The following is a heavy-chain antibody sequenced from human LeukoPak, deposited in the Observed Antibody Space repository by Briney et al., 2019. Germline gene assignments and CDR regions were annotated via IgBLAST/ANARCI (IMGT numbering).Heavy chain of an antibody. D-gene: IGHD3-22*01. CDR3: ARRRYYDGSGYLE. CDR2: IYYSGRT. CDR1: GYSISSCYY. Sequence: SETLSLTCAVSGYSISSCYYWGWIRQPPGKGLEWIGTIYYSGRTYYSPSLKSRVTLSVDTSSNQFSLNLRSVTAADTAVYYCARRRYYDGSGYLEWGQGTLLSVSS. V-gene: IGHV4-38-2*01. J-gene: IGHJ1*01.